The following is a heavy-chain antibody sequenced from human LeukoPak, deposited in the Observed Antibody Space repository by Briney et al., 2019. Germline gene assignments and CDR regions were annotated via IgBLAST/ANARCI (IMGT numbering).Heavy chain of an antibody. V-gene: IGHV1-2*02. CDR2: INPNSGGT. D-gene: IGHD2-2*01. J-gene: IGHJ5*02. CDR3: ARVEFCRATSCYRGWFDP. CDR1: GYTFTGYY. Sequence: ASVKVSCKASGYTFTGYYMRWVRQAPGQGLEWMGWINPNSGGTNYAQKFQGRVTMTRDTSISTAYMELSRLRSDDTAVYYCARVEFCRATSCYRGWFDPWGQGTLVTVSS.